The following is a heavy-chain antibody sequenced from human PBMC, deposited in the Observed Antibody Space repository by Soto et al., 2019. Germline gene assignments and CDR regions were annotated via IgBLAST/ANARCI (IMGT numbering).Heavy chain of an antibody. CDR2: INPNSGGT. J-gene: IGHJ4*02. D-gene: IGHD3-3*01. V-gene: IGHV1-2*02. CDR1: GYTFTGYY. Sequence: ASVKVSCKASGYTFTGYYMHWVRQAPGQGLEWMGWINPNSGGTNYAQKFQGRVTMTRDTSISTGYMELSRLRSDDTAVYYCARAAAIFYYDFWSGYYYFDYWGQGTLVTVSS. CDR3: ARAAAIFYYDFWSGYYYFDY.